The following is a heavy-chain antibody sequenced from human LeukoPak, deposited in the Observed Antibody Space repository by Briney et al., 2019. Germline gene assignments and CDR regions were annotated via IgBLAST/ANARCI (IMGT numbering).Heavy chain of an antibody. V-gene: IGHV4-61*02. Sequence: TSETLSLNCTVSGGSISSGSYYWSWIRQPAGKGLEWIGRIYTSGSTNYNPSLKSRVTISVDASKNQFSLKLSSVTAADTAVYYCARAPNRVQNWVDCWGQGTLVTVSS. D-gene: IGHD7-27*01. CDR3: ARAPNRVQNWVDC. CDR1: GGSISSGSYY. J-gene: IGHJ4*02. CDR2: IYTSGST.